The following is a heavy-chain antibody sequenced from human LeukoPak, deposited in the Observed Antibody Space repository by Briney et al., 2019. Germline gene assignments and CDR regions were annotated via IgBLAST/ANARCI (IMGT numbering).Heavy chain of an antibody. CDR2: ISGSGGST. J-gene: IGHJ4*02. Sequence: GRSLRLSCAASGFTFSGYAMSWVRQAPGKGLEWVSAISGSGGSTYYADSVKGRFTISRDNSKNTLYLQMNSLRAEDTAVYYCAKEFARAAAGILDYWGQGTLVTVSS. D-gene: IGHD6-13*01. V-gene: IGHV3-23*01. CDR1: GFTFSGYA. CDR3: AKEFARAAAGILDY.